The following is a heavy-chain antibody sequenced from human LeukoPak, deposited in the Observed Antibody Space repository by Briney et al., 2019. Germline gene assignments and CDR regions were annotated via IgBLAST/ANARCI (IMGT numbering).Heavy chain of an antibody. CDR2: INPSGGST. CDR3: ARPDIVLMFLDY. D-gene: IGHD2-8*01. Sequence: GASVKVSCKASGYTFTSYYMHWVRQAPGQGLEWMGIINPSGGSTSYAQKFQGRVTMTRDMSTSTVYMELSSLRSEDTAVYYCARPDIVLMFLDYWGQGTLVTVSS. V-gene: IGHV1-46*01. CDR1: GYTFTSYY. J-gene: IGHJ4*02.